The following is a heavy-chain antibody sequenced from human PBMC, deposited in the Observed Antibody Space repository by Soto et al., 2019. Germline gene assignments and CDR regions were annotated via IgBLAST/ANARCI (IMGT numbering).Heavy chain of an antibody. CDR1: GFTFSIYD. J-gene: IGHJ3*02. D-gene: IGHD2-15*01. Sequence: GGSLRLSCAASGFTFSIYDMHWVRQATGKGLEWVSAIGTAGDTYYPGSVKGRFTISRENAKNSLYLQMNSLRAGDTAVYYCARGVRTFKDIVVVVAARGDAFDIWGQGTMVTVSS. CDR3: ARGVRTFKDIVVVVAARGDAFDI. V-gene: IGHV3-13*01. CDR2: IGTAGDT.